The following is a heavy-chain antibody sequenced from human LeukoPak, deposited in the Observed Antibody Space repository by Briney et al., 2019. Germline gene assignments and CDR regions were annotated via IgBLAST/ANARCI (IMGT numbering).Heavy chain of an antibody. CDR1: GYTFTSYG. V-gene: IGHV1-18*01. Sequence: GASVKVSCKASGYTFTSYGISWVRQAPGQGLEWMGWISAYNSNTNYAQKFQGRVTITADESTSTAYMELSSLRSEDTAVYYCARGDYDILTGYSTFYYFDYWGQGTLVTASS. CDR3: ARGDYDILTGYSTFYYFDY. J-gene: IGHJ4*02. CDR2: ISAYNSNT. D-gene: IGHD3-9*01.